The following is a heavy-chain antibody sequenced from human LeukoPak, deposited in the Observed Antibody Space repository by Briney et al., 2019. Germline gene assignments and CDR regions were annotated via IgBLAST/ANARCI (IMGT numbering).Heavy chain of an antibody. Sequence: PSETLSLTCGVSGFSITTGYYWGWIRPPPGKGLEYIGSIYHNGITHYNPSLKSRVTISVDTSKNHFSLKLSSVTAADTAVYYCARDRRTDYADYYFYMDVWGKGTTVTVSS. CDR1: GFSITTGYY. J-gene: IGHJ6*03. CDR3: ARDRRTDYADYYFYMDV. V-gene: IGHV4-38-2*02. CDR2: IYHNGIT. D-gene: IGHD4-17*01.